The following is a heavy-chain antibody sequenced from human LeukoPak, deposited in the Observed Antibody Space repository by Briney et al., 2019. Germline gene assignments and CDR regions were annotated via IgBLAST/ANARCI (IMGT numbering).Heavy chain of an antibody. J-gene: IGHJ4*02. CDR1: GFTFSSYW. CDR2: IKQDGSEK. V-gene: IGHV3-7*01. Sequence: GGSLRLSCAASGFTFSSYWMSWVRQAPGKGLEWVANIKQDGSEKYYVDSVKGRFTISRDNAKNSLYLQMNSLRAEDTAVYYCATDIVVVPAASGYWGQGTLVTVSS. CDR3: ATDIVVVPAASGY. D-gene: IGHD2-2*01.